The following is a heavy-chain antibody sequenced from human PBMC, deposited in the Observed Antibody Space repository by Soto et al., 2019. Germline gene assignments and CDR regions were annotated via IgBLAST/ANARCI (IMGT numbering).Heavy chain of an antibody. D-gene: IGHD6-19*01. CDR1: GGSVTTNYW. J-gene: IGHJ5*02. V-gene: IGHV4-4*02. CDR3: GMSRGWSTIPS. CDR2: MSHSGPT. Sequence: QLQESGPGLVKPSGTLSLTCAVSGGSVTTNYWWGWVRQSPVTGLEWIGDMSHSGPTNYSPSLQSRVALSVATSKNPFSLELKSVTAADTAVYFCGMSRGWSTIPSWGQRTLVNVSS.